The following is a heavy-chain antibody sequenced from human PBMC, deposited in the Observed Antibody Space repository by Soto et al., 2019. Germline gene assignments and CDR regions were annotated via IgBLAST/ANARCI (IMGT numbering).Heavy chain of an antibody. V-gene: IGHV3-13*01. CDR3: ARGGFGLAVAGNYYYYGMDV. J-gene: IGHJ6*02. Sequence: PGGSLRLSCAASGFTFSSYDMHWVRQATGKGLEWVSAIGTAGDTYYPGSVKGRFTISRENAKNSLYLQMNSLRAGDTAVYYCARGGFGLAVAGNYYYYGMDVWGQGTTVTVSS. D-gene: IGHD6-19*01. CDR1: GFTFSSYD. CDR2: IGTAGDT.